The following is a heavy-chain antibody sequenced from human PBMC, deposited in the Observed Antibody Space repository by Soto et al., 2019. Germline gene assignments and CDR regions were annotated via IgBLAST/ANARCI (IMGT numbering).Heavy chain of an antibody. Sequence: QVQLVQSGAEVRKPGSSVKVSCKASVGTLSTNSISWVRQAPGQGLEWMGRIIPIVDITNYAQKFQGRVTINTDTSTVYMELRSLRSEDTAVYYCARTMPYGSGSYFFDYWGQGTLVTVSS. D-gene: IGHD3-10*01. V-gene: IGHV1-69*02. CDR1: VGTLSTNS. CDR3: ARTMPYGSGSYFFDY. J-gene: IGHJ4*02. CDR2: IIPIVDIT.